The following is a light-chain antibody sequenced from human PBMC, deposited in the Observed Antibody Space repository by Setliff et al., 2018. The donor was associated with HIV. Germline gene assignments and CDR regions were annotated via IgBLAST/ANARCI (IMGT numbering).Light chain of an antibody. Sequence: EIVMSQSPATLSVSLGERATLSCRASRSVNSDLSWYQQRPGQAPRLLIYGASIRATDIPVRFSGSGSGTDFTLTISNLQSEDFAVYYCQQYNNWPPLYAFGQGTKVDIK. CDR3: QQYNNWPPLYA. V-gene: IGKV3-15*01. CDR2: GAS. CDR1: RSVNSD. J-gene: IGKJ2*01.